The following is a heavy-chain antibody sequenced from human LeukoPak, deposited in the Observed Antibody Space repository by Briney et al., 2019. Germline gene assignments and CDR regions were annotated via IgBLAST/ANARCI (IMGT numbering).Heavy chain of an antibody. CDR2: ISGGGGST. CDR1: GFTFNNYA. D-gene: IGHD2-2*01. V-gene: IGHV3-23*01. J-gene: IGHJ4*02. CDR3: AKERCSSTTCPFDY. Sequence: GGSLRLSCAASGFTFNNYAMSWVRQAPGKGLGWVSVISGGGGSTYYADSVKGRFTISRDSSKNILYLQMNSLRAEDTAVYYCAKERCSSTTCPFDYWVQGTLVTVSS.